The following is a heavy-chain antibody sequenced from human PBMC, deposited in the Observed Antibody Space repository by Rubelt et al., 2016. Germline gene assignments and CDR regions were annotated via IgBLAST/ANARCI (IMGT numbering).Heavy chain of an antibody. D-gene: IGHD5-24*01. J-gene: IGHJ4*02. V-gene: IGHV3-30*18. Sequence: GGGVVQPGRSLRLSCAASGFTFSSYGMHWVRQAPGKGLEWAAAVSLDGSNKYYADSVQGRFTISRDNSKNTVFLQMNSLRTEDTAVYYCAKGDARWALDYWGQGTLVTVSS. CDR3: AKGDARWALDY. CDR2: VSLDGSNK. CDR1: GFTFSSYG.